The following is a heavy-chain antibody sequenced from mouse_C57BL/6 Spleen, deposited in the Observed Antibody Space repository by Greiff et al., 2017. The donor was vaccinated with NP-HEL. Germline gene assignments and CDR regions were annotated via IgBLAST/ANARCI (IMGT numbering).Heavy chain of an antibody. V-gene: IGHV14-4*01. CDR3: TTSYYYGSIN. D-gene: IGHD1-1*01. CDR1: GFNIKDDY. CDR2: IDPENGDT. J-gene: IGHJ3*01. Sequence: EVQLQQSGAELVRPGASVKLSCTASGFNIKDDYMHWVKQRPEQGLEWIGWIDPENGDTEYASKFQGKATITADTSSNTAYLQLSSLTSEDTAVYYCTTSYYYGSINGGQGTLVTVSA.